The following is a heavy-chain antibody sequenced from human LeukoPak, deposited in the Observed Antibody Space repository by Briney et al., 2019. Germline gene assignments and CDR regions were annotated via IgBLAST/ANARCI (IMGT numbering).Heavy chain of an antibody. J-gene: IGHJ5*02. D-gene: IGHD5-18*01. CDR1: GYTFTGYY. CDR3: ARDTAMVTYWFDP. CDR2: INPSSGGT. Sequence: ASVKVSCKASGYTFTGYYMHWVRQAPGQGLEWMGWINPSSGGTNYAQKFQGRVTMTRDTSISTAYMELSRLRSDDTAVYYCARDTAMVTYWFDPWGQGTLVTVSS. V-gene: IGHV1-2*02.